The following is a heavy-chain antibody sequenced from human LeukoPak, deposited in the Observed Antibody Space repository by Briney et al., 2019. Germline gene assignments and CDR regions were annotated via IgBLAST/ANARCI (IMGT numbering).Heavy chain of an antibody. CDR1: GYTFTSYG. CDR3: ARAPGIAAPGDWFDP. D-gene: IGHD6-13*01. Sequence: ASVKVSCKASGYTFTSYGISWVRQAPGQGLEWMGWISAYNGNTNYAQKLQGRVTMTTDTSTSTAYMELRSLRSDDTAVYYCARAPGIAAPGDWFDPWGQGTLVNVSS. V-gene: IGHV1-18*01. J-gene: IGHJ5*02. CDR2: ISAYNGNT.